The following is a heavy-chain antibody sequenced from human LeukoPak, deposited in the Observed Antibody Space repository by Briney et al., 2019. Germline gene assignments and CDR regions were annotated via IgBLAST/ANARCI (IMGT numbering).Heavy chain of an antibody. D-gene: IGHD4-17*01. CDR3: ARAARDYGDYDYFYYMDV. CDR2: INPTSGGT. J-gene: IGHJ6*03. Sequence: GASVKVSCKASGYTFTGYYMHWVRQAPGQGLEWMGWINPTSGGTKYAQKFQGRVTMTRDTSISTAYMELNTLRSDDTAMYYCARAARDYGDYDYFYYMDVWGKGTTVTISS. V-gene: IGHV1-2*02. CDR1: GYTFTGYY.